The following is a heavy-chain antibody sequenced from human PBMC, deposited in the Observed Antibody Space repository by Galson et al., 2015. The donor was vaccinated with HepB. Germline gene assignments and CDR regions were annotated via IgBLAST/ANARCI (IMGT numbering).Heavy chain of an antibody. J-gene: IGHJ4*02. V-gene: IGHV1-24*01. CDR1: GYTFTSYS. D-gene: IGHD1-26*01. CDR3: ATEIGPIVGAY. Sequence: SVKVSCKASGYTFTSYSIHWVRQAPGKGIEWMGSLDPEEGDVIYTQKFQGRVTMTANTSTDTAYMELSSLRSEDTALYFCATEIGPIVGAYWGQGTLVSVSS. CDR2: LDPEEGDV.